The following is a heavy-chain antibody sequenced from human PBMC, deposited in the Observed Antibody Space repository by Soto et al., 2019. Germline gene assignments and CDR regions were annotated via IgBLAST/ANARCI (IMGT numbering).Heavy chain of an antibody. CDR3: TRDSTHNWGCGWFDP. D-gene: IGHD2-8*02. Sequence: PGGSLRLSCTASGFTFGDYAMSWVRQAPGKGLEWVGFIRSKAYGGAIEYAASVKGRFTISREDSKGIAYLQMNSLKTEDTAVYYCTRDSTHNWGCGWFDPWGQGTLVTVSS. CDR2: IRSKAYGGAI. CDR1: GFTFGDYA. V-gene: IGHV3-49*04. J-gene: IGHJ5*02.